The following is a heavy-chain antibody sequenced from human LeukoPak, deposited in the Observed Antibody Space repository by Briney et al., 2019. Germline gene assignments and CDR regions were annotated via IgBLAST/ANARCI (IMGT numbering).Heavy chain of an antibody. CDR1: GFTFSSYW. CDR2: IKQDGSEK. D-gene: IGHD5-12*01. Sequence: GGSLRLSCAASGFTFSSYWMSWVRQALGKGLEWVANIKQDGSEKYYVDSVKGRFTISRDNAKNSLYLQMNSLRAEDTAVYYCASGVATTGYYYYYYMDVWGKGTTVTVSS. CDR3: ASGVATTGYYYYYYMDV. V-gene: IGHV3-7*01. J-gene: IGHJ6*03.